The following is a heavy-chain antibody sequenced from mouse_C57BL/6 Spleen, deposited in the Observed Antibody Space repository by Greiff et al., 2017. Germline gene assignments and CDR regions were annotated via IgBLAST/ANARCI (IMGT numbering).Heavy chain of an antibody. CDR1: GYTFTEYT. CDR2: FYPGSGSI. D-gene: IGHD2-2*01. J-gene: IGHJ4*01. Sequence: QVQLQQSGAELVKPGASVKLSCKASGYTFTEYTIHWVKQRSGQGLEWIGWFYPGSGSIKYNAKFKDKATLTADKSSSTVYMELSSLTSEDSAVYFCARHEYGYDGGDYDAMDYWGQGTSVTVSS. V-gene: IGHV1-62-2*01. CDR3: ARHEYGYDGGDYDAMDY.